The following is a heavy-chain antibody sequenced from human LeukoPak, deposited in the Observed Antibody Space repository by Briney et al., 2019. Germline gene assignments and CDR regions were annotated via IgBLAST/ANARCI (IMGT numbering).Heavy chain of an antibody. CDR2: IYTSGST. Sequence: SETLSLTCTVSGGSISSGSYYWSWIRQPAGKGLEWIGRIYTSGSTNYNPSLKSRVTISVDTSKNQFSLKLSSVTAADTAVYYCARGGYNPPPFDYWGQGTLVTVPS. D-gene: IGHD5-24*01. CDR3: ARGGYNPPPFDY. V-gene: IGHV4-61*02. J-gene: IGHJ4*02. CDR1: GGSISSGSYY.